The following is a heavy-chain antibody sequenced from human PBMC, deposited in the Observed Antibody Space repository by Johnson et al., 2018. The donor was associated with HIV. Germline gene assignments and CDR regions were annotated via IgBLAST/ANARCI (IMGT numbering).Heavy chain of an antibody. V-gene: IGHV3-33*06. Sequence: QLVASGGGVVQPGKSLRLSCVASGFTFSSYGMHWVRQAPGKGLQWVAVIWYDGSNKYYADSVEGRFTVSRDNSKNTLHLQMNSLRAEDTAIYYCAKSPAKDHGGNSGAFTIWGQGTMVTVSS. J-gene: IGHJ3*02. CDR2: IWYDGSNK. CDR3: AKSPAKDHGGNSGAFTI. D-gene: IGHD4-23*01. CDR1: GFTFSSYG.